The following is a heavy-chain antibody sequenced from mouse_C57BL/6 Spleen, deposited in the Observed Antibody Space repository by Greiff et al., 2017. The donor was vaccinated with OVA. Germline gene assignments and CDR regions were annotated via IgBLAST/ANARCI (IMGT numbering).Heavy chain of an antibody. D-gene: IGHD1-1*01. Sequence: VQLQQPGAELVRPGSSVKLSCKASGYTFTSYWMHWVKQRPIQGLEWIGNIDPSDSETHYNQKFKDKATLTVDKSSSTAYMQLSSLTSEDSAVYDCARETTVVATYYAMDYWGQGTSVTVSS. J-gene: IGHJ4*01. V-gene: IGHV1-52*01. CDR2: IDPSDSET. CDR1: GYTFTSYW. CDR3: ARETTVVATYYAMDY.